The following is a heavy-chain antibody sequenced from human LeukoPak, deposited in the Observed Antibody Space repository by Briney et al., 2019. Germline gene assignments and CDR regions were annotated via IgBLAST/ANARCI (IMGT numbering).Heavy chain of an antibody. Sequence: SQTLSLTCALSGGSVSSTSATWNWVRQSASRGLEWLGRTYYRSKWFHDYAASVKSRITIKADTSKNQFSLLLSSVTPDDTAVYYCARDYCRGGSCFLWGYYFDYWGQGTLVTVSS. V-gene: IGHV6-1*01. CDR1: GGSVSSTSAT. J-gene: IGHJ4*02. CDR2: TYYRSKWFH. CDR3: ARDYCRGGSCFLWGYYFDY. D-gene: IGHD2-15*01.